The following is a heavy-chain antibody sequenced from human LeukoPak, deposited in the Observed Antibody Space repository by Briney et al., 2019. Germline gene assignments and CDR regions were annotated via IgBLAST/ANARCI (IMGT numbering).Heavy chain of an antibody. J-gene: IGHJ4*02. CDR3: ARDRRGNDEFDY. CDR2: IYHSWST. V-gene: IGHV4-38-2*02. Sequence: SETLSLTCAVSVYSVSSCCYWGWIRQPPGKGLEWIGSIYHSWSTHYNVSLKSRVTMSVDTSKNQFSLKLSSVTAEDTAVYYCARDRRGNDEFDYWGQGILVTVSS. CDR1: VYSVSSCCY. D-gene: IGHD5-12*01.